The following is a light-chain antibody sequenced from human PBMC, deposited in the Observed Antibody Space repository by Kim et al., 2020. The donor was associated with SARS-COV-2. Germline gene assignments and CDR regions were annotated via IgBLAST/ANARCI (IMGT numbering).Light chain of an antibody. J-gene: IGLJ1*01. CDR2: NNN. CDR3: AAWDGSLNGYV. V-gene: IGLV1-44*01. CDR1: SSNIGTNI. Sequence: GPRVTISCSGSSSNIGTNIVNWYQQLPGATPKLLIYNNNQRPSGVPDRFSGSKSGTSASLAISGLQSEDEADYYCAAWDGSLNGYVFGTGTKVTVL.